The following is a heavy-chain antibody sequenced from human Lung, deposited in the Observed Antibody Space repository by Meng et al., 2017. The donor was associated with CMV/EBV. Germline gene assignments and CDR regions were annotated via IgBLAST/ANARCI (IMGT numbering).Heavy chain of an antibody. V-gene: IGHV3-74*01. CDR2: INSDGSST. CDR1: GFTFSSYW. Sequence: GGSLRLXCAASGFTFSSYWMHWVRQAPGKGLVWVSRINSDGSSTSYADSVKGRFTISRDNAKNSLYLQMNSLRAEDTAVYYCARDAEQLVRGGGMDVWGQGTTVTVSS. CDR3: ARDAEQLVRGGGMDV. J-gene: IGHJ6*02. D-gene: IGHD6-6*01.